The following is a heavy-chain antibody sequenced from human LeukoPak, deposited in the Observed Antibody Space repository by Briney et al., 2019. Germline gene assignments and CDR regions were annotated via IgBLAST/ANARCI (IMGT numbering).Heavy chain of an antibody. CDR3: ASLPGHIEVVVAVY. Sequence: GGSLRLSCAASGFTFSSYAMSWVRQAPGKGLEWVSAISGSGGSTYYADSVKGRFTISRDNSKNTLYLQMNSLRAEDTAVYYCASLPGHIEVVVAVYWGQGTLVTVSS. CDR1: GFTFSSYA. J-gene: IGHJ4*02. V-gene: IGHV3-23*01. D-gene: IGHD2-15*01. CDR2: ISGSGGST.